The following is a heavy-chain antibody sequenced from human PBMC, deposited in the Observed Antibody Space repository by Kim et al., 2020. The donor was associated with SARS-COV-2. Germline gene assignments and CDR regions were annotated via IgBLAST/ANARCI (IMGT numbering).Heavy chain of an antibody. Sequence: ASVKVSCKASGYTFTSYYMHWVRQAPGQGLEWMGIINPSGGSTSYAQKFQGRVTMTRDTSTSTVYMELSSLRSEDTAVYYCARGRSYTAGGVDWFDPWGQGTLVTVSS. V-gene: IGHV1-46*01. D-gene: IGHD3-3*01. CDR2: INPSGGST. CDR1: GYTFTSYY. CDR3: ARGRSYTAGGVDWFDP. J-gene: IGHJ5*02.